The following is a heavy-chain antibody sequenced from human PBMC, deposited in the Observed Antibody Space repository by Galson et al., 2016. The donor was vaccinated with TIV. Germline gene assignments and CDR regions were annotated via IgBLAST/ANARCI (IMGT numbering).Heavy chain of an antibody. CDR2: ILYDGSSQ. V-gene: IGHV3-30*18. CDR3: AKSGDSRSIDS. Sequence: SLRLSCAASGFTFSHLGMHWVRQSPGKGLEWLAVILYDGSSQFYADSVEGRFAISRDNSKNTLYPQMNSLGAEDTALYYCAKSGDSRSIDSWGQGTLVIVSS. CDR1: GFTFSHLG. D-gene: IGHD3-22*01. J-gene: IGHJ4*02.